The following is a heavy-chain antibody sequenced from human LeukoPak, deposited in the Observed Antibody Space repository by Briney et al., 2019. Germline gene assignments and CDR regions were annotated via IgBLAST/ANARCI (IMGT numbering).Heavy chain of an antibody. CDR2: IYPSGNT. CDR1: RGSTSTYY. J-gene: IGHJ4*02. V-gene: IGHV4-4*07. D-gene: IGHD3-10*01. CDR3: ARGRIRELLLPLRQKPEYYFDY. Sequence: SETLSLTCTVSRGSTSTYYWSWIRQPAGKGLEWIGRIYPSGNTNFNPSLMSRVTMSIDTSKNQFSLKLSSVTAADTAVYYCARGRIRELLLPLRQKPEYYFDYWGQGTLLTLSS.